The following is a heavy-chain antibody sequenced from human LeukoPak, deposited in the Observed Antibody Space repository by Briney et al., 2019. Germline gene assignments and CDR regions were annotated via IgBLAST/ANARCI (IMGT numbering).Heavy chain of an antibody. CDR1: GFTFSSYA. Sequence: PGGSLRLSCAASGFTFSSYAMSWVRQAPGKGLEWVGFIRSRTFGGTPEYAASVKGRFTISRDDSKSIAYLQMNSLKTEDTAVYYCTKSYYDSSGYPVDWGQGTLVTVSS. CDR2: IRSRTFGGTP. CDR3: TKSYYDSSGYPVD. J-gene: IGHJ4*02. D-gene: IGHD3-22*01. V-gene: IGHV3-49*04.